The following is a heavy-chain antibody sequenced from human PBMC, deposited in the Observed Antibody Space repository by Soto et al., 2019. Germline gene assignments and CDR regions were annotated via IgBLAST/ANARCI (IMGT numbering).Heavy chain of an antibody. CDR1: GGSISSSSYY. CDR3: ARRESFVLWFGELRGRAFDI. Sequence: SETLSLTCTVSGGSISSSSYYWGWIRQPPGKGLEWIGSIYYSGSTYYNPSLKSRVTISVDTSKNQFSLKLSSVTAADTAVYYCARRESFVLWFGELRGRAFDIWGKGTRVT. D-gene: IGHD3-10*01. CDR2: IYYSGST. V-gene: IGHV4-39*01. J-gene: IGHJ3*02.